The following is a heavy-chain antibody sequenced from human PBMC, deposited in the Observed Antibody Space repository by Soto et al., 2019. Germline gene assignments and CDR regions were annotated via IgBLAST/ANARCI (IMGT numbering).Heavy chain of an antibody. Sequence: SVKVSCKASGGTFSSYTISWVRQAPGQGLEWMGRIIPILGIANYAQKFQGRVTITADKSTSTAYMELSSLRSEDTAVYYCARDNTIFGVVLPWFDPWGQGTLVTVSS. CDR3: ARDNTIFGVVLPWFDP. CDR1: GGTFSSYT. J-gene: IGHJ5*02. D-gene: IGHD3-3*01. V-gene: IGHV1-69*04. CDR2: IIPILGIA.